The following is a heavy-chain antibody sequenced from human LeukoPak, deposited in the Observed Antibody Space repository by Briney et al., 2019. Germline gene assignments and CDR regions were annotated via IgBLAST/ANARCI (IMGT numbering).Heavy chain of an antibody. D-gene: IGHD4-17*01. CDR2: ISTNSGNR. CDR3: AKVRVYGDYAFDV. J-gene: IGHJ3*01. Sequence: PGGSLRLSCAASGFTFSSYGMSWVRQAPGKGLGWVSAISTNSGNRFYADSVKGRFTISRGNSKNMLYLQMNSLRAEDMAIYYCAKVRVYGDYAFDVWGQGTMVTVSS. CDR1: GFTFSSYG. V-gene: IGHV3-23*01.